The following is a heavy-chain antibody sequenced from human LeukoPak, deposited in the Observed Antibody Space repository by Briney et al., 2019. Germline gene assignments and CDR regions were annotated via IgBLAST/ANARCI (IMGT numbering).Heavy chain of an antibody. CDR2: ISSSSSTI. D-gene: IGHD3-22*01. V-gene: IGHV3-48*01. Sequence: GGSLRLSCAASGFTFSSYSMNWVRQAPGKGLEWVSYISSSSSTIYYADSVKGRFTISRDNAKNSLYLQMNSLRAEDTAVYYCARAYDSSGYYVIPSYFDYWGQGTLVTVSS. J-gene: IGHJ4*02. CDR3: ARAYDSSGYYVIPSYFDY. CDR1: GFTFSSYS.